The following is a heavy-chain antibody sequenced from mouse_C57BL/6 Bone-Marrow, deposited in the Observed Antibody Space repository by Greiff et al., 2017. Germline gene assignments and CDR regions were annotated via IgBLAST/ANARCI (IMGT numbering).Heavy chain of an antibody. D-gene: IGHD3-2*02. CDR2: ISYDGSN. V-gene: IGHV3-6*01. J-gene: IGHJ3*01. Sequence: EVKLMESGPGLVKPSQSLSLTCSVTGYSITSGYYWNWIRQFPGNKLEWMGYISYDGSNNYNPSLKNRISITRDTSKNQFFLKLNSVTTEDTATYYCASSSAQATGAWFAYWGQGTLVTVSA. CDR3: ASSSAQATGAWFAY. CDR1: GYSITSGYY.